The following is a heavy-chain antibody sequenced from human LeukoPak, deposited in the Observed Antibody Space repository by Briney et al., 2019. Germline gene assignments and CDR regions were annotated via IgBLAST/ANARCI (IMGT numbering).Heavy chain of an antibody. CDR1: GYTFTGYY. Sequence: ASVKVSCKASGYTFTGYYMHWVRQAPGQGLEWMGWINPNSGGTNYAQKFQGRVTMTRDTSISTAYMELSRLRSDDTAVYYCARDLAYSTAAGHRGPGWFDPWGQGSLVAVSS. V-gene: IGHV1-2*02. CDR3: ARDLAYSTAAGHRGPGWFDP. CDR2: INPNSGGT. D-gene: IGHD6-13*01. J-gene: IGHJ5*02.